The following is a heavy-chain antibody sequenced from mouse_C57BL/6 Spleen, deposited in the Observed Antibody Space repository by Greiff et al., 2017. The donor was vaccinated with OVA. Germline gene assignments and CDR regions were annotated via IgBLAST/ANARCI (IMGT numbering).Heavy chain of an antibody. V-gene: IGHV5-4*01. Sequence: EVHLVESGGGLVKPGGSLKLSCAASGFTFSSYAMSWVRQTPEKRLEWVATISDGGSYTYYPDNVKGRFTISRDNAKNNLYLQMSHLKSEDTAMYYCATLNWDAPWFAYWGQGTLVTVSA. J-gene: IGHJ3*01. D-gene: IGHD4-1*01. CDR1: GFTFSSYA. CDR2: ISDGGSYT. CDR3: ATLNWDAPWFAY.